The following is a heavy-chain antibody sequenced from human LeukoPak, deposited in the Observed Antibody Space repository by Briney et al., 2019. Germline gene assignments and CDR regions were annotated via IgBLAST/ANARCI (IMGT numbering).Heavy chain of an antibody. J-gene: IGHJ5*02. D-gene: IGHD1-26*01. V-gene: IGHV4-39*01. Sequence: PSETLSLTCTVSGGSISSSSYYWGWIRQTPGEGLEWIATIYYSGTTYYNPSLKSRVTISVDTSKNQFSLKLNSVTAADTAVDYLARHDSGGYSGGGDNWFDPWGQGTLVTVSS. CDR2: IYYSGTT. CDR1: GGSISSSSYY. CDR3: ARHDSGGYSGGGDNWFDP.